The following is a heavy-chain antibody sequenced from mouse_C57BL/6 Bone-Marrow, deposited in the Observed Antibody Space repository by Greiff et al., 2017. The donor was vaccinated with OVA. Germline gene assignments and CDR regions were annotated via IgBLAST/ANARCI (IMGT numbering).Heavy chain of an antibody. CDR2: IHPNSGST. CDR3: ARGVHYPWFAY. Sequence: QVQLQQPGAELVKPGASVKLSCKASGYTFTSYWMHWVKQRPGQGLEWIGMIHPNSGSTNYNEKFTSKATLTVDKSSSTAYMQLSSLTSEDAAVYYGARGVHYPWFAYWGQGTLVTVSA. J-gene: IGHJ3*01. D-gene: IGHD1-2*01. V-gene: IGHV1-64*01. CDR1: GYTFTSYW.